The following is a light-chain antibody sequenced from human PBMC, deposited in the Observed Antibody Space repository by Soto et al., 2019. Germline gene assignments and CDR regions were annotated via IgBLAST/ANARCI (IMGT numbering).Light chain of an antibody. CDR3: CSYESSSTFLVV. V-gene: IGLV2-23*03. Sequence: QSALTQPASVSGSPGQSITISCTGTSSDVGSYNLVSWYQQHPGKAPKLMIYEGSKRPSGVSNRFSGSKSGNTASLTISGLQAEDEADYYCCSYESSSTFLVVLGGGTQLTVL. CDR1: SSDVGSYNL. CDR2: EGS. J-gene: IGLJ2*01.